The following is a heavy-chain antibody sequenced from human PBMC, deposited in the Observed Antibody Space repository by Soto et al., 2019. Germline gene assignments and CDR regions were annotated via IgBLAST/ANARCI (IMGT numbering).Heavy chain of an antibody. J-gene: IGHJ4*02. Sequence: LRLACAASGFTFINSTMNWVRQAPGKGLEWVACITSSGSFIYYADSMKGRFTISRDDAKKSLYLQMNSLRAEDTAVYYCARVPAASDRTAFYYVSKFFYFAYWGRGNPGHRLL. V-gene: IGHV3-21*01. D-gene: IGHD3-22*01. CDR1: GFTFINST. CDR2: ITSSGSFI. CDR3: ARVPAASDRTAFYYVSKFFYFAY.